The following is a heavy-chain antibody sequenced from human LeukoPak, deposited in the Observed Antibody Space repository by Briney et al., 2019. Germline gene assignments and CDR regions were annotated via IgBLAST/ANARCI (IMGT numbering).Heavy chain of an antibody. CDR3: ARDTRIVGADY. CDR1: GGSFSGYY. V-gene: IGHV4-34*01. Sequence: PSETLSLTCAVYGGSFSGYYWSWIRQPPGKGLEWIGYIYHSGSTYYNPSLKSRVTISVDRSKNQFSLKLSSVTAADTAVYYCARDTRIVGADYWGQGTLVTVSS. J-gene: IGHJ4*02. D-gene: IGHD1-26*01. CDR2: IYHSGST.